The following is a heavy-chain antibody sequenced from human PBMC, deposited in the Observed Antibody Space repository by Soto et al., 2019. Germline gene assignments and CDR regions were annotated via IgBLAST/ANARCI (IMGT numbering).Heavy chain of an antibody. CDR1: GSSSDPFT. CDR2: LSWDRSTV. D-gene: IGHD2-15*01. CDR3: AVSSPDIVVLPSSIYFTS. J-gene: IGHJ4*02. Sequence: HPGGSLRLSCVASGSSSDPFTMHWVRELPGKGLEWVAGLSWDRSTVAYADSVQGRFTISRDHAKNSVDLLMDSLRPDDTALYFCAVSSPDIVVLPSSIYFTSWGPGTQVTVS. V-gene: IGHV3-9*02.